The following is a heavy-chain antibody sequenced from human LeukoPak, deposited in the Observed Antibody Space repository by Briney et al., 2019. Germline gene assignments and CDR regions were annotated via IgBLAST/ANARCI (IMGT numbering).Heavy chain of an antibody. CDR2: IYYSGST. CDR1: GGSISSSSYY. V-gene: IGHV4-39*07. D-gene: IGHD3-22*01. Sequence: SETLSLTCTVSGGSISSSSYYWGWIRQPPGKGLEWIGSIYYSGSTNYNPSLKSRVTISVDTSKNQFSLKLSSVTAADTAVYYCAREDDSSGYYGSRGAFDIWGQGTMVTVSS. J-gene: IGHJ3*02. CDR3: AREDDSSGYYGSRGAFDI.